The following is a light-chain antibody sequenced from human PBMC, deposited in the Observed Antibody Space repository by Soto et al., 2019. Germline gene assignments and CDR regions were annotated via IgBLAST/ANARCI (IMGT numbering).Light chain of an antibody. J-gene: IGLJ3*02. Sequence: QSVLTQPPSASGSPGQSVTISCTGTSSDVGGYNYVSWYQQHPGKAPKLMIYEVTKRPSGVPDRFSGSKSANTASLTVSGLQAEDEADYYCSSHADTNNVLFGGGTKLTVL. CDR2: EVT. CDR3: SSHADTNNVL. V-gene: IGLV2-8*01. CDR1: SSDVGGYNY.